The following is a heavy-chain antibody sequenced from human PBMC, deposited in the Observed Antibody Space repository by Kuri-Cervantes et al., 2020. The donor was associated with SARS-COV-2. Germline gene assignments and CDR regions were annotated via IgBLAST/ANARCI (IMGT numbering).Heavy chain of an antibody. CDR3: ARDWHDMISFGGAIDPNRYYDYGMDV. CDR1: GDSFSSSTW. V-gene: IGHV4-4*02. D-gene: IGHD3-16*02. CDR2: IYHSGST. Sequence: SETLSLTCAVSGDSFSSSTWWSWVRQPPGKGLQWIGEIYHSGSTNYNPSLKSRVTISIDKSKNQFSLKLTPVTAADTAVYFCARDWHDMISFGGAIDPNRYYDYGMDVWGQGTTVTVSS. J-gene: IGHJ6*02.